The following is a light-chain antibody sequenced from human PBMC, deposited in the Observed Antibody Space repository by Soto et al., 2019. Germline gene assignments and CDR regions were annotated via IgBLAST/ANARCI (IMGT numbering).Light chain of an antibody. CDR1: QSINSY. CDR3: QQYNSYS. J-gene: IGKJ1*01. V-gene: IGKV1-5*01. CDR2: DAS. Sequence: DIQMTQSPSTLSASVGDRVTITCRASQSINSYLAWYQQKPGKAPKLLIYDASSLEGGVSSRFTGSGSGTEFTLTISSLQPDDFATYYCQQYNSYSFGQGTKVEIK.